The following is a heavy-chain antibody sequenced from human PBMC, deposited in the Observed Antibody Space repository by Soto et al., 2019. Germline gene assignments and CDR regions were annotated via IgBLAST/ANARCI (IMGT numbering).Heavy chain of an antibody. J-gene: IGHJ6*02. CDR1: GGSISSYY. CDR2: IYYSGST. D-gene: IGHD4-17*01. Sequence: PSETLSLTCTVSGGSISSYYWSWIRQPPGKGLEWIGYIYYSGSTNYNPSLKSRVTISVDTFKNQFSLKLSSVTAADTAVYYCARSGTVTPFIYYGMDVWGQGTTVTV. V-gene: IGHV4-59*01. CDR3: ARSGTVTPFIYYGMDV.